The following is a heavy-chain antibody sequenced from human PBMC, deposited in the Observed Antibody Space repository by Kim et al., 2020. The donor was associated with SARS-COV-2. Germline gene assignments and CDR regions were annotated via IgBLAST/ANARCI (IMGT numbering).Heavy chain of an antibody. CDR3: ARLSDYYDSSGYYQRKNTRYYYGMDV. Sequence: GGSLRLSCAASGFTFSSYAMHWVRQAPGKGLEWVAVISYDGSNKYYADSVKGRFTISRDNSKNTLYLQMNSLRAEDTAVYYCARLSDYYDSSGYYQRKNTRYYYGMDVWRQGTTVTVSS. CDR1: GFTFSSYA. V-gene: IGHV3-30*04. J-gene: IGHJ6*02. D-gene: IGHD3-22*01. CDR2: ISYDGSNK.